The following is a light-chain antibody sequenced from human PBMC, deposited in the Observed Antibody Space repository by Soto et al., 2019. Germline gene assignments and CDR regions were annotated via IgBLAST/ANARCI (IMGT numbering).Light chain of an antibody. CDR3: QQYDRFPYS. CDR2: EAS. CDR1: LSISSW. Sequence: DIQMTQSPSTLSASVGDTVSITCRASLSISSWLAWYQQKPGKAPKLLIYEASNLKSEVPSRFSDSGSGTDFTLTINGLQPDDFATYYCQQYDRFPYSFGPGTRLEIK. V-gene: IGKV1-5*03. J-gene: IGKJ2*01.